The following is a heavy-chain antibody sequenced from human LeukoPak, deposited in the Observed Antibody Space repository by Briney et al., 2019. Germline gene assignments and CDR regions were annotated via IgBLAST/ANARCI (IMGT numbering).Heavy chain of an antibody. D-gene: IGHD6-19*01. CDR3: ASEVDSSGWYDGFDI. J-gene: IGHJ3*02. V-gene: IGHV3-7*01. CDR2: IKQDGNVQ. CDR1: GYTFSRQW. Sequence: GGSLRLSCAHSGYTFSRQWMRCVRHAPGGGLERVANIKQDGNVQYYVGSVKGRFTISRDNAKNSLYLQMNSLRAEDTAVYYCASEVDSSGWYDGFDIWGQGTMVTVSS.